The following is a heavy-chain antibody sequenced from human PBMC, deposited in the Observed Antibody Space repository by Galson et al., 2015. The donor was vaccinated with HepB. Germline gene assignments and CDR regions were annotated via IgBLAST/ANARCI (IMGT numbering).Heavy chain of an antibody. J-gene: IGHJ4*02. V-gene: IGHV3-7*01. CDR2: IRRDGSEK. D-gene: IGHD3-9*01. Sequence: SLRLSCAASGISLSDYWMGWVRQAPRKGLVWVANIRRDGSEKYYVDSVEGRFTVSRDGAENSLYLQMNNLGGEDTAVYYCVGAWFGFYKFDYWGQGTLVTVSS. CDR1: GISLSDYW. CDR3: VGAWFGFYKFDY.